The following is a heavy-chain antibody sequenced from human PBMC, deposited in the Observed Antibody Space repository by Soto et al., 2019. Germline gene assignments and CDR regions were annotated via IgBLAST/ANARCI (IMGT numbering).Heavy chain of an antibody. CDR1: EFTFSIYA. Sequence: QMQLVESGGGVVQPGRSLRLSCAASEFTFSIYAMHWVRQAPGKGLEWVAVISYDGSKTYHADSVKGRFTISRDNSKNTVYLQMNSLRVEDTAIYYSARDRETSGWFDPWGQGTLVTVSS. J-gene: IGHJ5*02. CDR2: ISYDGSKT. V-gene: IGHV3-30-3*01. CDR3: ARDRETSGWFDP.